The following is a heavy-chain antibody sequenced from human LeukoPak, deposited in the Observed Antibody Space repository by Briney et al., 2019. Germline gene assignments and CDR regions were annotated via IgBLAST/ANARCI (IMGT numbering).Heavy chain of an antibody. D-gene: IGHD6-13*01. CDR2: IIPIFGTA. J-gene: IGHJ4*02. CDR1: GGTFSSYA. V-gene: IGHV1-69*05. CDR3: ASLVEAAANFDY. Sequence: SVKVSCKASGGTFSSYAISWVRQAPGQGLEWMGGIIPIFGTANYAQKFQGRVTITTDEPTSTAYMELSSLRSEDTAVYYCASLVEAAANFDYWGQGTLVTVSS.